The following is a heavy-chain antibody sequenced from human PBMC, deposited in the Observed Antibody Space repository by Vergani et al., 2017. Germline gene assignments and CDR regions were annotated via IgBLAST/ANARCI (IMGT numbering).Heavy chain of an antibody. CDR3: ARVTELYYYDSSAWFDP. V-gene: IGHV4-61*01. CDR1: GGSISSSSYY. Sequence: QVQLQESGPGLVKPSQTLSLTCTVSGGSISSSSYYWGWIRQPPGKGLEWIGYIYYSGSTNYNPSLKSRVTISVDTSKNQFSLKLSSVAAADTAVYYCARVTELYYYDSSAWFDPWGQGTLVTVSS. D-gene: IGHD3-22*01. CDR2: IYYSGST. J-gene: IGHJ5*02.